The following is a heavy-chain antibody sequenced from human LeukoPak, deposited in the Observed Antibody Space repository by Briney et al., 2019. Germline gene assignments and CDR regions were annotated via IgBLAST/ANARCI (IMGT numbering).Heavy chain of an antibody. D-gene: IGHD6-19*01. Sequence: GESLKISCKGSSYSFKNYWIAWVRQMPGKGLGWMGIIYPSDSDTRYSPSFQGQVAISADKSTNTAYLQWSSLRASDTAMYYCALHADTSGWFRGSLDDWGQGTLVSVSS. J-gene: IGHJ4*02. CDR3: ALHADTSGWFRGSLDD. CDR1: SYSFKNYW. V-gene: IGHV5-51*01. CDR2: IYPSDSDT.